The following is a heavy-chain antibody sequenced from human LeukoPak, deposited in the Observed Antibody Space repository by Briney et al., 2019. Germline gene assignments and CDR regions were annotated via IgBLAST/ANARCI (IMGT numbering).Heavy chain of an antibody. Sequence: GGSLSLSCAASGFTFSTYTMNWVRQAPGKGLEWVSSIGGGGRYIYYADSMQGRFTISRDNAKNSLFLQMHSLSAEDTALYYCARVSRVAYTSSWYLDYWGQGTLVTVSS. V-gene: IGHV3-21*01. D-gene: IGHD6-13*01. CDR3: ARVSRVAYTSSWYLDY. CDR1: GFTFSTYT. CDR2: IGGGGRYI. J-gene: IGHJ4*02.